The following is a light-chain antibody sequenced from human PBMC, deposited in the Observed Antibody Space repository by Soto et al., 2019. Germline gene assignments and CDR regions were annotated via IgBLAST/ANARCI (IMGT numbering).Light chain of an antibody. CDR2: AAS. J-gene: IGKJ3*01. V-gene: IGKV1-27*01. CDR3: QKYSSVPV. Sequence: DIQMTQSPTSMSASVGDRVTITCRASQGIRNFVAWYQQKPGKAPKLLIYAASTLQSGVPSRCSGSGSGTAFTLTINSLQAEDVATYSCQKYSSVPVFGAGTKVEIK. CDR1: QGIRNF.